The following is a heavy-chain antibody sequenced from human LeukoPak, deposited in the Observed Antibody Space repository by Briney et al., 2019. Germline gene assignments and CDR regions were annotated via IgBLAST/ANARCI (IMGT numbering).Heavy chain of an antibody. Sequence: GGSLRLSCAASGFTFSSYGMHWVRQAPGKGLEXXAVIWYDGSNKYYADSVKGRFTISRDNSKNTLYLQMNSLRAEDTAVYYCARVTGDYAIMDVWGKGTTVTVSS. CDR3: ARVTGDYAIMDV. V-gene: IGHV3-33*01. D-gene: IGHD4-17*01. CDR1: GFTFSSYG. CDR2: IWYDGSNK. J-gene: IGHJ6*04.